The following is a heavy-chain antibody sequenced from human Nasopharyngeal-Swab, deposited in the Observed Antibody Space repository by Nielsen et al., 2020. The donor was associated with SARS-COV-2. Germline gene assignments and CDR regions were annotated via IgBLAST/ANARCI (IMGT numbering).Heavy chain of an antibody. J-gene: IGHJ6*02. CDR2: IRSKAYGGTT. CDR3: TRTPGRTLYYDHYGMDV. D-gene: IGHD3/OR15-3a*01. CDR1: GFTFGDYA. Sequence: SLKLSCTSSGFTFGDYAMSWVRQAPGKGLEWVGFIRSKAYGGTTEYAASVKGRFTISRDDSKSIAYLQMNSLKTEDTAVYYCTRTPGRTLYYDHYGMDVWGQGTTVTVSS. V-gene: IGHV3-49*04.